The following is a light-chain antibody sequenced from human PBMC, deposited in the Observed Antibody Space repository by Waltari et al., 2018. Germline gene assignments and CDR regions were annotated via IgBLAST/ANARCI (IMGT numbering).Light chain of an antibody. Sequence: QSALTQPASVSGSPGQSITISCSETDSDVGASYFVSWYQQHPGKAPHLIIYEGSNRPSGISNRFSASKSGNTASLTISGLQAEDEADYYCSSYTTSSAPGVFGTGTRVTVL. CDR3: SSYTTSSAPGV. CDR2: EGS. V-gene: IGLV2-14*01. J-gene: IGLJ1*01. CDR1: DSDVGASYF.